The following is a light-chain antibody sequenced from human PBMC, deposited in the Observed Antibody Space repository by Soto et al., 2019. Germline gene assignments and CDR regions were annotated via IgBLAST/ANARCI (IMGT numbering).Light chain of an antibody. J-gene: IGLJ1*01. V-gene: IGLV1-40*01. CDR1: SSNFGAGYD. Sequence: QSVLTQPPSVSGAPGQRVTISCTGGSSNFGAGYDVHWYQQLPGTAPKLLIHTNTNRPSGVPDRFSGSKSDTSASLAITGFQAEDDADYYCQSYDSSLSRYVFGTGTKV. CDR2: TNT. CDR3: QSYDSSLSRYV.